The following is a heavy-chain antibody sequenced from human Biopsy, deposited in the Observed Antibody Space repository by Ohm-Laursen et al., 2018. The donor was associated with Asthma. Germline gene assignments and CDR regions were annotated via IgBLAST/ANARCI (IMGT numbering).Heavy chain of an antibody. V-gene: IGHV3-30*02. CDR1: GFAVSRDH. CDR3: AKDPRIYGDNVAGMDV. Sequence: SLRLSCTASGFAVSRDHMFWVRQAPGKGLEWVAFILSDGGEPSYADSVKGRFTISRDNSKNTLYLQMSSLRVEDTAVYYCAKDPRIYGDNVAGMDVWGQGTAVNVSS. CDR2: ILSDGGEP. D-gene: IGHD4-17*01. J-gene: IGHJ6*02.